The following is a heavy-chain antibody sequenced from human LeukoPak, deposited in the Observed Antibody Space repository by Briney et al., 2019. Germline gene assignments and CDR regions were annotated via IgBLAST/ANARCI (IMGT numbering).Heavy chain of an antibody. CDR2: INHSGST. CDR1: GGSFSGYY. Sequence: SETLSLTCAVYGGSFSGYYWSWIRQPPGKGLEWIGEINHSGSTNYNPSLKSRVTISVDTSKNQFSLKLSSVTAADTAVYYCARGKVAAANREVYYFDYWGQGTLVTVSS. CDR3: ARGKVAAANREVYYFDY. J-gene: IGHJ4*02. D-gene: IGHD6-13*01. V-gene: IGHV4-34*01.